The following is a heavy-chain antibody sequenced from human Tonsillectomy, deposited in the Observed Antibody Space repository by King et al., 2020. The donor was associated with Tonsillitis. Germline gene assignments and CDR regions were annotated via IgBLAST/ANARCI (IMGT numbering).Heavy chain of an antibody. V-gene: IGHV3-21*01. CDR2: ISSSSSYI. CDR1: GFTFSSYS. D-gene: IGHD3-22*01. J-gene: IGHJ5*02. CDR3: AREGMDYYXSSLPNWFDP. Sequence: QLVQSGGGLVKPGGSLRLSCAASGFTFSSYSMNWVRQAPGKGLEWVSSISSSSSYIYYADSVKGRFTISXDNAKNSLXLQMNSLRAEDTAVYYCAREGMDYYXSSLPNWFDPWGXXTLVTVSS.